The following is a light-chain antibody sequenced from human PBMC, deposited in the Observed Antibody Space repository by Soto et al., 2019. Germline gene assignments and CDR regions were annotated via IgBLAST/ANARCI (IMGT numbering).Light chain of an antibody. J-gene: IGKJ2*01. V-gene: IGKV1-5*03. CDR2: RAS. Sequence: DIQMTQSPSTLSGSIGDRVTINCRASQSIQIYLAWYQQKPGKAPKLLIYRASNLEDEVPSRFNGSGSGTDCTLTRSSLYPDDVETHHCQQYHSYLSTFGQGPKVEIE. CDR3: QQYHSYLST. CDR1: QSIQIY.